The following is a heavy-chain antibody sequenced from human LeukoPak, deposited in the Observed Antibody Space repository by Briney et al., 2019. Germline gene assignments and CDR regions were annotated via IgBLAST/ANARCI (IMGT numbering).Heavy chain of an antibody. V-gene: IGHV3-23*01. CDR2: ISGDGGNT. D-gene: IGHD3-10*01. J-gene: IGHJ2*01. CDR3: AKDRVNWYFDL. Sequence: GGSLRLSCAASGFTFSSYAMVWVRQTPGKGLEWVSTISGDGGNTFYADSVKGRFTISRDNSKNTLYLQVNSLRAEDTAMYYCAKDRVNWYFDLWGRGTLVTVSS. CDR1: GFTFSSYA.